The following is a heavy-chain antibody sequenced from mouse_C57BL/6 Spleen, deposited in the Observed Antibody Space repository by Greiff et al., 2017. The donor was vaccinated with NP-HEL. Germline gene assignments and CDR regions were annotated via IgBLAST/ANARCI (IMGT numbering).Heavy chain of an antibody. Sequence: EVKLVESGGGLVKPGGSLKLSCAASGFTFSSYAMSWVRQTPEKRLEWVATISDGGSYTYYPDNVKGRFTISRDNAKNNLYLQMSHLKSEDTAMYYCAREGGLPYAMDYWGQGTSVTVSS. CDR1: GFTFSSYA. J-gene: IGHJ4*01. CDR2: ISDGGSYT. CDR3: AREGGLPYAMDY. V-gene: IGHV5-4*01. D-gene: IGHD2-2*01.